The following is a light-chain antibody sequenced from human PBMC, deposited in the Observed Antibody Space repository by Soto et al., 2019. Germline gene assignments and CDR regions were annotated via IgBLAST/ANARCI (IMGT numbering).Light chain of an antibody. CDR3: AAWDDSLTGRV. J-gene: IGLJ3*02. V-gene: IGLV1-47*02. CDR1: GSNIGPNY. CDR2: NDD. Sequence: QSVLTQSPSASGTPGQRITISCSGSGSNIGPNYVYWFQQFPGTAPKLLIYNDDQRPSGVPDRFSGSKSGTSASLGISGLRPEDEADYYCAAWDDSLTGRVFGGGTKVTVL.